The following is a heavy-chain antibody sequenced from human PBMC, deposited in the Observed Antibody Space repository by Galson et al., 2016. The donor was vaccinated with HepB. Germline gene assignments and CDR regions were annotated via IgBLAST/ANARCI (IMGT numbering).Heavy chain of an antibody. CDR3: ARDRYLAGGRSPFDP. CDR1: GGIFSNYA. V-gene: IGHV1-69*13. CDR2: IIPILGTP. D-gene: IGHD1-26*01. J-gene: IGHJ5*02. Sequence: SVKVSCKASGGIFSNYAITWVRQAPGQGLEWMGGIIPILGTPRYAQTFQGRVTITADESTSTAYMEMSRLRSEDTAVYYCARDRYLAGGRSPFDPWGQGTLVIVSS.